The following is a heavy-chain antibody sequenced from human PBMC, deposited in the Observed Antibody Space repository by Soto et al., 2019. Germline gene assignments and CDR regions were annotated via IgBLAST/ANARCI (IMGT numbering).Heavy chain of an antibody. V-gene: IGHV3-53*01. J-gene: IGHJ4*02. CDR1: GFAVSSNY. Sequence: EVQLVESGGGLIQPGGSLRLSCAASGFAVSSNYMSWVRQAPGKGLEWVSVTYSGGSTYYADSVKGRFTISRDNSKNTLYLQMNSLRAEDTAVYYCARVSPVGATYSLAFDYWGQGTLVTVSS. CDR2: TYSGGST. CDR3: ARVSPVGATYSLAFDY. D-gene: IGHD1-26*01.